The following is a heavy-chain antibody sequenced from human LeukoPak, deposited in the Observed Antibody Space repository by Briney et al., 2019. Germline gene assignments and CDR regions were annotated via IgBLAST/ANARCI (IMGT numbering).Heavy chain of an antibody. D-gene: IGHD3-3*01. CDR1: GFTFSSYA. V-gene: IGHV3-30-3*01. J-gene: IGHJ4*02. Sequence: GGSLRLSCAASGFTFSSYAMHWVRQAPGKGLEWVAVISYDGGNKYYADSVKGRFTISRDNSKNTLYLQMNSLRAEDTAVYYCAKDEDDFWSGYSDYWGQGTLVTVSS. CDR3: AKDEDDFWSGYSDY. CDR2: ISYDGGNK.